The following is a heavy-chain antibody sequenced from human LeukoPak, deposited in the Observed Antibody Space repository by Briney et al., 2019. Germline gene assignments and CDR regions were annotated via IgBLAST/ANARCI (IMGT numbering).Heavy chain of an antibody. D-gene: IGHD6-13*01. V-gene: IGHV3-30*02. CDR1: GFTSTYA. Sequence: GGSLRLSCAASGFTSTYAMHWVRQAPGKGLEWVAFIRYDGSNKYYADSVKGRFTISRDNSKNTLYLQMNSLRAEDTAVYYCAKDEAAPIWGQGTLVTVSS. J-gene: IGHJ4*02. CDR3: AKDEAAPI. CDR2: IRYDGSNK.